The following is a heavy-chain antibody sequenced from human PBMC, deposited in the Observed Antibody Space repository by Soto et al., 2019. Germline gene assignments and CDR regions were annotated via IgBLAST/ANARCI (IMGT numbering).Heavy chain of an antibody. J-gene: IGHJ4*02. CDR2: ISAYNGNT. CDR1: GYTFSSYA. V-gene: IGHV1-18*01. Sequence: QVQLVQSGAEVKKPGASVKVSCKASGYTFSSYAFSWVRQAAGQGLEWMGWISAYNGNTNNAKKFQGRVTMTTDTSTSTAYMELRSLRSDDTAVYYCARDVTPPDYWGQGTLVPVSS. CDR3: ARDVTPPDY.